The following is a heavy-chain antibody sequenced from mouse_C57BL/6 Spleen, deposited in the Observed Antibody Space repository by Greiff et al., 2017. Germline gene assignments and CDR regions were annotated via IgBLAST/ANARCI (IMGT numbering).Heavy chain of an antibody. Sequence: EVKLMESGEGLVKPGGSLKLSCAASGFTFSSYAMSWVRQTPEKRLEWVAYISSGGDYTYYAATVKGRFPISRDNARNTLYLQMSSLKSEDTAMYYCTREGDGSSYWYFDVWGTGTTVTVSS. CDR2: ISSGGDYT. V-gene: IGHV5-9-1*02. D-gene: IGHD1-1*01. CDR3: TREGDGSSYWYFDV. J-gene: IGHJ1*03. CDR1: GFTFSSYA.